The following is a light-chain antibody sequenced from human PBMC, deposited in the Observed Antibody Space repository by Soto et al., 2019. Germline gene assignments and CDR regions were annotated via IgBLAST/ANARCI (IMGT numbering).Light chain of an antibody. CDR3: QQRSNWQIT. CDR2: LAS. Sequence: DIVLTQSPATLSSFPGDRVTLSCRASQAVNTRLAWYQHKPGHAPRLLIYLASNRAAGVPARFSGSGSGTDFTLTISDVEPEDFAVYYCQQRSNWQITFGQGTRLEIK. V-gene: IGKV3D-11*01. CDR1: QAVNTR. J-gene: IGKJ5*01.